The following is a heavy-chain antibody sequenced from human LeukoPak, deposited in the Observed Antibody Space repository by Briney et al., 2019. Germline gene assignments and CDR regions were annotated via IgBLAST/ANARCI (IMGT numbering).Heavy chain of an antibody. D-gene: IGHD1-26*01. V-gene: IGHV1-46*01. CDR2: INPSGGST. CDR1: GYAFSSHP. J-gene: IGHJ4*02. Sequence: ASVKVSCKASGYAFSSHPVSWVRQAPGQGLEWMGIINPSGGSTSYAQKFQGRVTMTRDTSTSTVYMELSSLRSEDTAVYYCARSVGANPSFDYWGQGTLVTVSS. CDR3: ARSVGANPSFDY.